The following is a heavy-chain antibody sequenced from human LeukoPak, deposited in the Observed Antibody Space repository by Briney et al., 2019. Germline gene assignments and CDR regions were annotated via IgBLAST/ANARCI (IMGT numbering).Heavy chain of an antibody. CDR2: ISADNGYT. J-gene: IGHJ4*02. V-gene: IGHV1-18*01. CDR3: ARDRRPYSSGWFPDY. CDR1: GYTFSRNG. D-gene: IGHD6-19*01. Sequence: ASVQVPCKASGYTFSRNGINWVRQAPGQGLEWMGWISADNGYTKYAQKLQGRVIMTTDTATSKAYMELRSLRSDDTAVYYCARDRRPYSSGWFPDYWGQGTLVTVSS.